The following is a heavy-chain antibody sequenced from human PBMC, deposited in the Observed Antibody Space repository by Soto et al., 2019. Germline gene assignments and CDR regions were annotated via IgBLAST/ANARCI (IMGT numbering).Heavy chain of an antibody. CDR1: VFSLEEYG. CDR3: ARDHRWGYEYGDYGDS. D-gene: IGHD4-17*01. V-gene: IGHV3-20*04. CDR2: RHRNGNST. J-gene: IGHJ5*01. Sequence: EVQLVESGGGVVRPGGSLRLACVVSVFSLEEYGMSWVRQAPGKGPDWVSGRHRNGNSTGYADAVKGRFTISRDDAKNSLYLQMSSLRAEDTAFYYCARDHRWGYEYGDYGDSWGHGTLVTVSS.